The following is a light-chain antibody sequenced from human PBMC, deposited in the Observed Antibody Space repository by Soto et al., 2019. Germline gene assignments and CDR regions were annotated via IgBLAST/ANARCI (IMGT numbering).Light chain of an antibody. J-gene: IGLJ1*01. Sequence: QSVLTQPPSASGTPGQRGTISCSGRSSNIGSNTVNWYQQLPGTAPKLLIYSNKQRPSGVPDRFSGSTSGTSASLAISGLQSEVEADYYCAAWDDRLNGYVCGSGTKVTVL. V-gene: IGLV1-44*01. CDR3: AAWDDRLNGYV. CDR1: SSNIGSNT. CDR2: SNK.